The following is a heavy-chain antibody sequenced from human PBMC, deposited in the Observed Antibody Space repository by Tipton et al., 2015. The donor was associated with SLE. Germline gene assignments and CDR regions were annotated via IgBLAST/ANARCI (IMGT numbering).Heavy chain of an antibody. CDR3: ARGGIGVASDI. D-gene: IGHD6-13*01. J-gene: IGHJ3*02. CDR2: IIPIFGTA. Sequence: QLVQSGAEVKKPGASVNVSCKASGYIFSNYGINWVRQAPGQGLEWMGGIIPIFGTANYAQKFQGRVTITADESTSTAYMELSSLRSEDTAVYYCARGGIGVASDIWGQGTMVTVSS. V-gene: IGHV1-69*13. CDR1: GYIFSNYG.